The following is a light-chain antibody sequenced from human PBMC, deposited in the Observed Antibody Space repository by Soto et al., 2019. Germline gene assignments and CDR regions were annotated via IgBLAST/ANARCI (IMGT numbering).Light chain of an antibody. V-gene: IGKV3-15*01. J-gene: IGKJ1*01. CDR3: QQYNSYS. CDR2: GAS. CDR1: QRVSSN. Sequence: EIVITQSPATLSVSPGETANLSCRASQRVSSNLAWYQQKPGQAPRLLIYGASTRATGIPARFSTSGSGTEFTLTLSSMQPDDLATYYCQQYNSYSFGQGTKVDIK.